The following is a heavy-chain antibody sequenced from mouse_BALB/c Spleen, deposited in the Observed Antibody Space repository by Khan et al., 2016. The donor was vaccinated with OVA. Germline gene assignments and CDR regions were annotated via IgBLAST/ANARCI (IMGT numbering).Heavy chain of an antibody. V-gene: IGHV1-4*01. CDR3: VGVEAYYRSDGWFAY. D-gene: IGHD2-14*01. CDR1: GYTFTSYT. Sequence: QVQLKQSGAELARPGASVKMSCKASGYTFTSYTIHWIKLRPGQGLEWIGYINPSTGYTNYNQKFKDKATLTADKSSTTAYMQLRSLTSDDSAVYNCVGVEAYYRSDGWFAYWGQGTLVTVSA. CDR2: INPSTGYT. J-gene: IGHJ3*01.